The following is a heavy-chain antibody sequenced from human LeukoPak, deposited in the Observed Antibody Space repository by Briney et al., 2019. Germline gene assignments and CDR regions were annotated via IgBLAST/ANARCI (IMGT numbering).Heavy chain of an antibody. CDR3: ARESDTAMNDY. J-gene: IGHJ4*02. CDR2: IYYSGST. D-gene: IGHD5-18*01. V-gene: IGHV4-59*01. Sequence: SETLSLTCTVSGGSISSYYWSWIRQPPGKGLEWIGYIYYSGSTNYNPSLKSRVTISVDTSKNQFSLKLSSVTAADTAVYSCARESDTAMNDYWGQGTLVTVSS. CDR1: GGSISSYY.